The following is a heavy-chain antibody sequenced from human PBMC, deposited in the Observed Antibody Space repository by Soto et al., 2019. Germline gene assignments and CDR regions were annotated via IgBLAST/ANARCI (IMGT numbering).Heavy chain of an antibody. Sequence: PGGSLRLSCAASGYTFSSLAMYWVRQPPGKGLEWVSGIGGSDGSTYYADSVKGRFTISRDNSKNTLYLQMNSLRAEDTALYYCAKDAVPFNGQWDWFDSWGQGTLVTVSS. CDR2: IGGSDGST. J-gene: IGHJ5*01. D-gene: IGHD6-19*01. CDR1: GYTFSSLA. CDR3: AKDAVPFNGQWDWFDS. V-gene: IGHV3-23*01.